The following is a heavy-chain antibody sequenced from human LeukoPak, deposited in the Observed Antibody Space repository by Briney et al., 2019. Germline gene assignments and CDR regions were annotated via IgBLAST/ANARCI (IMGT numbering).Heavy chain of an antibody. CDR1: GFTFSNYG. V-gene: IGHV3-30*02. J-gene: IGHJ5*02. CDR3: SKDLTSDFGGDFDP. D-gene: IGHD3-10*01. CDR2: IRFDGTYT. Sequence: GGSLRLSCVASGFTFSNYGMHWVRQAPGKGLEWVALIRFDGTYTYYADSVKGRFTISRDNSKSTLYLQMNSLRPEDTAVYYCSKDLTSDFGGDFDPWGQGTLVTVSS.